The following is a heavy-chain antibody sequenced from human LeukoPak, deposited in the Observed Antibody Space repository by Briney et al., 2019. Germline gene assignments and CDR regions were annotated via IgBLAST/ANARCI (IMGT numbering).Heavy chain of an antibody. CDR1: GFTVSSNY. D-gene: IGHD3-22*01. Sequence: GGSLRLSCAASGFTVSSNYMSWVRQAPGKGLEWVSVIYSGGSTYYADSVKGRFTISRDNSKNTLYLQMNSLRAEDTAVCYCARETYYYDSSGYYFDYWGQGTLVTVSS. CDR2: IYSGGST. J-gene: IGHJ4*02. V-gene: IGHV3-66*01. CDR3: ARETYYYDSSGYYFDY.